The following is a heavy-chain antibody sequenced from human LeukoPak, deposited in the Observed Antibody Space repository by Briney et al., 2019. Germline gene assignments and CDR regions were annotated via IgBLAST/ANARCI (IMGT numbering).Heavy chain of an antibody. CDR2: IYYTGST. D-gene: IGHD3-10*01. CDR1: GGSVTSGGFY. V-gene: IGHV4-39*01. J-gene: IGHJ5*02. CDR3: ARHSGSGSLSRPFDP. Sequence: SETLSLTCSVSGGSVTSGGFYWGWLRQPPGKGPEWIATIYYTGSTYYNPSLQSRVTISIDTSKNQFSLRLTSVTATDTAVDHCARHSGSGSLSRPFDPWGQGTLVTVSS.